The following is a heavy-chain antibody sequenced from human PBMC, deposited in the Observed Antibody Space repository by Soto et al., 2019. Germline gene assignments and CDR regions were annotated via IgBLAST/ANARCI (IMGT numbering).Heavy chain of an antibody. CDR1: GFAFNSHS. V-gene: IGHV3-30-3*01. J-gene: IGHJ4*02. CDR2: MTSDGSSK. Sequence: QMQLLESGGGVVQPGKALRLSCAASGFAFNSHSMHWVRQAPGKGLEWLALMTSDGSSKFYADSVKGRCTISRDNSRNTLYLEMNCLRSEDTAVYYCAIDRFIRDSGYVLGLWGQGTPVTVSS. D-gene: IGHD3-9*01. CDR3: AIDRFIRDSGYVLGL.